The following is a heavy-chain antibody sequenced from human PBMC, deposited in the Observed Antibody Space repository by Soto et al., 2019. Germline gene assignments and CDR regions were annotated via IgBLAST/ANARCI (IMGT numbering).Heavy chain of an antibody. CDR3: ARSYGDYDWYYFDY. Sequence: SETLSLTCTVSGGSISSYYWSWIRQPPGKGLEWIGCIYYSGSTNYNPSLKSRVTISVDTSKNQFSLKLSSVTAADTAVYYCARSYGDYDWYYFDYWGQGTLVTVSS. CDR1: GGSISSYY. CDR2: IYYSGST. V-gene: IGHV4-59*01. D-gene: IGHD4-17*01. J-gene: IGHJ4*02.